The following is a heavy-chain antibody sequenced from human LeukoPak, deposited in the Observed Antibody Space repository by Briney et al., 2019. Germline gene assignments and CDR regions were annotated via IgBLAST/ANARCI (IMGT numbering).Heavy chain of an antibody. D-gene: IGHD3-22*01. Sequence: ASVKVSCKASGYTFTGYFIRWVRQAPGQGLEWMGWINPNSGGTNYAQNFQGRVTMTRDTSINTAYMELSRLRSDDTAVYYCARVENYYDSSGYLYYFDYWGQGTLVTVSS. CDR3: ARVENYYDSSGYLYYFDY. V-gene: IGHV1-2*02. CDR1: GYTFTGYF. CDR2: INPNSGGT. J-gene: IGHJ4*02.